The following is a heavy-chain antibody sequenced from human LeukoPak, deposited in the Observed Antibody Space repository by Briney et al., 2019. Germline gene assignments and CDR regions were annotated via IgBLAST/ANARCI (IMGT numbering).Heavy chain of an antibody. CDR2: INPNSGGT. J-gene: IGHJ4*02. V-gene: IGHV1-2*02. CDR1: GYTFTGYY. CDR3: ARNIRYYYDSSGYSLN. D-gene: IGHD3-22*01. Sequence: ASVKVSCKASGYTFTGYYMHWVRQAPGQGLGWMGWINPNSGGTNYAQKFQGRVTMTRDTSISTAYMELSRLRSDDTAVYYCARNIRYYYDSSGYSLNWGQGTLVTVSS.